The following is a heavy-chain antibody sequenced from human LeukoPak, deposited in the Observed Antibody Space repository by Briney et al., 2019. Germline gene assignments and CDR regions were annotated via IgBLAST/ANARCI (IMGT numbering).Heavy chain of an antibody. D-gene: IGHD3-10*01. CDR3: ARVGVVRALDY. Sequence: PSETLSLTCSVSGGSLTNYYWSWIRQPPGKGLEWIGYTYYSGSTNYNPSLKSRVTISVDTSKNQFSLKLSSVTAADTAVYYCARVGVVRALDYWGQGTLVTVSS. V-gene: IGHV4-59*01. J-gene: IGHJ4*02. CDR2: TYYSGST. CDR1: GGSLTNYY.